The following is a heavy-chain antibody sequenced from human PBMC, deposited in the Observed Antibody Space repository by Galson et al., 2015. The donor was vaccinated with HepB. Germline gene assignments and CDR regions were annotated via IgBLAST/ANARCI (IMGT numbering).Heavy chain of an antibody. CDR3: AKDFGRGIVGATTVAFDI. CDR1: GFTFSNYA. J-gene: IGHJ3*02. CDR2: ISGSGYSI. V-gene: IGHV3-23*01. Sequence: SLRLSCAASGFTFSNYAMSWVRQAPGKGLEWVSVISGSGYSIYYADSVKGRFTISRDNSKNTLHLQMNSLRAEDTAVYYCAKDFGRGIVGATTVAFDIWGQGTKVTVSS. D-gene: IGHD1-26*01.